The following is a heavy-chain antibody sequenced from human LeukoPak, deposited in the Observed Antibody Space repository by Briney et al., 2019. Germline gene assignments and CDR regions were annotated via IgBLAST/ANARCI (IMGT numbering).Heavy chain of an antibody. V-gene: IGHV5-51*01. CDR2: IYPGDSDT. CDR3: ARPSYYGSEPYYFDY. Sequence: GESLKISCKGPGYRFTSYWIGWVRQMPGKGLEWMGIIYPGDSDTRYSPSFQGQVTISADKSISTAYLQWSSLKASDTAMYYCARPSYYGSEPYYFDYWGQGTLVTVSS. J-gene: IGHJ4*02. D-gene: IGHD3-10*01. CDR1: GYRFTSYW.